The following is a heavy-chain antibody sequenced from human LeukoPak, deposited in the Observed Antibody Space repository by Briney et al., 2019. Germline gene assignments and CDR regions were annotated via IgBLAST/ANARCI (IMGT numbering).Heavy chain of an antibody. CDR3: ARGRDDYMDV. D-gene: IGHD3-10*01. V-gene: IGHV4-34*01. Sequence: SETLSLTCAVYGGFFSGYYWSWIRQPPGKGLEWIGEINHSGSTNYNPSLKSRVTISVDTSKNQFSLKLSSVTAADTAVYYCARGRDDYMDVWGKGTTVTVSS. CDR1: GGFFSGYY. J-gene: IGHJ6*03. CDR2: INHSGST.